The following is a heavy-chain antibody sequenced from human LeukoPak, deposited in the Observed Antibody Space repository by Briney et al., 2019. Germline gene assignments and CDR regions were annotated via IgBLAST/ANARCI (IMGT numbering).Heavy chain of an antibody. CDR2: IYSTGST. J-gene: IGHJ3*02. Sequence: PSETLSLTCTVSGGSINRYYWSWIRQPAGKGLEWIGRIYSTGSTNYNPSLKSRVTMSVDTSKNHFSLKLNSVTAADTVVYYCARHLGAQSLIAFDIWGQGTMVTVSS. D-gene: IGHD3-16*01. CDR3: ARHLGAQSLIAFDI. V-gene: IGHV4-4*07. CDR1: GGSINRYY.